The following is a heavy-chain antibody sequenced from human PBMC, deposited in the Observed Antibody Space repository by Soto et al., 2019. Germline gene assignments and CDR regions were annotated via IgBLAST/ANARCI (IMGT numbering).Heavy chain of an antibody. D-gene: IGHD2-2*02. CDR1: GYSFTSYW. V-gene: IGHV5-10-1*01. CDR3: ARVIPTQNYYYYYGMDV. CDR2: IDPSDSYT. Sequence: PGESLKISCKGSGYSFTSYWISWVRQMPGKGLEWMGRIDPSDSYTNYSPSFQGHVTISADKSISTAYLQWSSLKASDTAMYYCARVIPTQNYYYYYGMDVWGQGTKVTVSS. J-gene: IGHJ6*02.